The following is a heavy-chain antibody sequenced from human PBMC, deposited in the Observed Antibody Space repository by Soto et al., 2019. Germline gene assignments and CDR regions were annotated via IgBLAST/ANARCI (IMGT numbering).Heavy chain of an antibody. CDR1: GGCISRFY. V-gene: IGHV4-59*01. CDR3: ARDLYVPGAIRGFYNYYGMDV. D-gene: IGHD2-2*02. Sequence: PXATLSLTCTVSGGCISRFYWTWIRQPPGTGLEWIGYIDNSGTTDYNPSLKSRVTISVDTSKNQFSLNLSSVTAADTAVYYCARDLYVPGAIRGFYNYYGMDVWGQGTTVTVSS. J-gene: IGHJ6*02. CDR2: IDNSGTT.